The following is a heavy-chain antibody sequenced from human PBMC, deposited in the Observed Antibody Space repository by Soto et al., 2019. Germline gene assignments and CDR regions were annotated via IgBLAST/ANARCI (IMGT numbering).Heavy chain of an antibody. V-gene: IGHV3-23*01. CDR1: GFTFSSYA. CDR3: VKQEWELRAPLGCNLDY. Sequence: EVQLLESGGGLVQPGGSLRLSCAASGFTFSSYAMSWVRQAPGKGLEWVSGISGSGSSTYYADSVKGWFTISRDNSKNTLYLQMNSLRAEDTAVYYCVKQEWELRAPLGCNLDYWGQGTLVTVSS. D-gene: IGHD1-26*01. CDR2: ISGSGSST. J-gene: IGHJ4*02.